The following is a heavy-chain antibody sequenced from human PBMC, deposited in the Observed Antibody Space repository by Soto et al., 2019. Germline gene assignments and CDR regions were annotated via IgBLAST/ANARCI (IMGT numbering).Heavy chain of an antibody. CDR2: IIPILGIA. Sequence: QVQLVQSGAEVKKPGSSVKVSCKASGGTFSSYTISWVRQAPGQGLEWMGRIIPILGIANYAQKFQGRVTITADKSTSTADMELSSLRSEDTAVYYCAAGIAAAGVNWFDPWGQGTLVTVSS. D-gene: IGHD6-13*01. CDR1: GGTFSSYT. J-gene: IGHJ5*02. CDR3: AAGIAAAGVNWFDP. V-gene: IGHV1-69*02.